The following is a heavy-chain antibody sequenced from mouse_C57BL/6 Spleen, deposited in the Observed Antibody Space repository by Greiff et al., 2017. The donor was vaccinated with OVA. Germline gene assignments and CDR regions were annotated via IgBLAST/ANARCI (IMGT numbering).Heavy chain of an antibody. CDR3: AREEDDGFAY. CDR2: IYPRSGNT. V-gene: IGHV1-81*01. J-gene: IGHJ3*01. D-gene: IGHD2-12*01. CDR1: GYTFTSYG. Sequence: VQLQQSGAELARPGASVKLSCKASGYTFTSYGISWVKQRTGQGLEWIGEIYPRSGNTYYNEKFKGQATLTADKSSSTAYMELHSLTSEDSAVYFCAREEDDGFAYWGQGTLVTVSA.